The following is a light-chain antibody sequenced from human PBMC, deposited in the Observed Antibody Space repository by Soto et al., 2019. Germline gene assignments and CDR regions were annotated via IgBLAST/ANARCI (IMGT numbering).Light chain of an antibody. CDR3: QQRSNWPPWT. J-gene: IGKJ1*01. Sequence: EIVLTQSPATLSLSPGETATLSCRASQSVSSYLAWYQQKPGQAPRLLIYDASNRATGIPDRFSGSGSVTGFTLTIGILEPEDVAVYYCQQRSNWPPWTFGQGTKVEI. V-gene: IGKV3-11*01. CDR2: DAS. CDR1: QSVSSY.